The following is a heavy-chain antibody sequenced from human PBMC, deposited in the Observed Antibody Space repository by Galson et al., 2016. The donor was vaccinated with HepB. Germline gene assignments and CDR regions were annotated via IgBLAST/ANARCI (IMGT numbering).Heavy chain of an antibody. Sequence: SETLSLTCTVSGDSVRSGSYYWAWIRQPPGKGLEWVGSLHYSGSTYYNPSLKSRVTLSADGPNNQFSLKLTSVTAADRAVYYCARHGLPYSGRYSGVDYWGQGTLVTVSS. CDR3: ARHGLPYSGRYSGVDY. J-gene: IGHJ4*02. CDR1: GDSVRSGSYY. V-gene: IGHV4-39*01. CDR2: LHYSGST. D-gene: IGHD1-26*01.